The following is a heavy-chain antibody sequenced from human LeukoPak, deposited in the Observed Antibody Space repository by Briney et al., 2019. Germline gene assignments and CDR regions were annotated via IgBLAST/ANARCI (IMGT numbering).Heavy chain of an antibody. D-gene: IGHD3-22*01. Sequence: SETLSLTCTVSGGSISSGDYYWSWIRQPPGKGLECIPYMYYSGSTYYNPSLKSRVTMSADTSKNQLSLKLSSVTAADTAVYYCARTYFYDSRIDPWGQGILVTVSS. V-gene: IGHV4-30-4*01. J-gene: IGHJ5*02. CDR3: ARTYFYDSRIDP. CDR1: GGSISSGDYY. CDR2: MYYSGST.